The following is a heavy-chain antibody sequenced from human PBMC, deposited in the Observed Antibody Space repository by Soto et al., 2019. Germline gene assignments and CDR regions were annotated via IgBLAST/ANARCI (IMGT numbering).Heavy chain of an antibody. V-gene: IGHV3-30*18. CDR3: AKDPGAED. CDR1: GFTFSSYG. D-gene: IGHD3-10*01. J-gene: IGHJ4*02. Sequence: QVQLVESGGGVVQPGRSLRLSCAASGFTFSSYGMYWVRQAPGKGLEWVARISYDGSDQFYGDTVKGRFTISRDNSKNILYVLMDSLRSEDKAGYHCAKDPGAEDWGEGRVVT. CDR2: ISYDGSDQ.